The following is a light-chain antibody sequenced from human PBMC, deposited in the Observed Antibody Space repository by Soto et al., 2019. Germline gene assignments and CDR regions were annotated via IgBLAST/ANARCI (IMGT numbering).Light chain of an antibody. Sequence: DIQMTQSPSSLSASLGDRVTITCRASQSISRSLNWYQHKPGKAPRLLIYFASSLQSGVTSRFSGSGSGTDFTLTISSLQPEDLATYYCQQSFSTPSWTVGQGTKVDSK. V-gene: IGKV1-39*01. J-gene: IGKJ1*01. CDR1: QSISRS. CDR2: FAS. CDR3: QQSFSTPSWT.